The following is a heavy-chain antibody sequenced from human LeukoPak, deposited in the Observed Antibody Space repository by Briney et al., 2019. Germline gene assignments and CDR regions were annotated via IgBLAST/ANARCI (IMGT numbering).Heavy chain of an antibody. J-gene: IGHJ4*02. CDR3: ARVGYGGYGVLDY. V-gene: IGHV1-2*02. Sequence: GASVKVSCKASGYTFTGYYMHWVRQAPGQGLEWMGWINPNSGGTNYAQKFQGRVTMTRDTSISTAYMELSRLRSDDTAVYYCARVGYGGYGVLDYWGQGTLVTVSS. D-gene: IGHD5-12*01. CDR1: GYTFTGYY. CDR2: INPNSGGT.